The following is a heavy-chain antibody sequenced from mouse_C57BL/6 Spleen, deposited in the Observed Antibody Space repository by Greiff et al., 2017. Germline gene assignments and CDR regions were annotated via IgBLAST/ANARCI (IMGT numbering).Heavy chain of an antibody. Sequence: EVQLVESGGGLVKPGGSLKLSCAASGFTFSDYGMHWVRQAPEKGLEWVAYISSGSSTIYYADTVKGRFTISRDNAKNTLFLQMTSLRSEDTAMYYCARSLYGAPVAYWGQGTLVTVSA. J-gene: IGHJ3*01. D-gene: IGHD1-1*01. V-gene: IGHV5-17*01. CDR1: GFTFSDYG. CDR2: ISSGSSTI. CDR3: ARSLYGAPVAY.